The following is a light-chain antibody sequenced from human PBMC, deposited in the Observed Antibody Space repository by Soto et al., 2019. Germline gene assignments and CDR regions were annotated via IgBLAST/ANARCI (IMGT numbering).Light chain of an antibody. CDR1: TGAVTSGHY. CDR3: LLSYSGADAV. J-gene: IGLJ7*01. V-gene: IGLV7-46*01. CDR2: DTS. Sequence: VVTQEPSLTVSPGGTVTLTCGSSTGAVTSGHYPYWFQQKPGQAPRTLIYDTSNKHSWTPARFSGSLLGGKAALTLSGAQPEDEAEYYCLLSYSGADAVFGGGTQLTVL.